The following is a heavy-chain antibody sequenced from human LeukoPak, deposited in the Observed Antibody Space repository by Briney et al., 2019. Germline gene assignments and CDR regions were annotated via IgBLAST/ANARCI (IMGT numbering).Heavy chain of an antibody. J-gene: IGHJ4*02. Sequence: SLRLSCAASGFTLSSSTMSWLRQAPGKGLEWVSAMNGGGGSTSAESVKGRFTISRDASKNTLYLQMNSLRAEDTAVYYCARGTDGAGSYRPFDYWGQGTLVTVSS. CDR2: MNGGGGST. CDR1: GFTLSSST. D-gene: IGHD3-10*01. V-gene: IGHV3-23*01. CDR3: ARGTDGAGSYRPFDY.